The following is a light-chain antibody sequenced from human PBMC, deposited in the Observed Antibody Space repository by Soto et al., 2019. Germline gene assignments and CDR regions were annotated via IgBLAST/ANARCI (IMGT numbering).Light chain of an antibody. CDR3: QQYNNWPPIT. J-gene: IGKJ5*01. V-gene: IGKV3-15*01. CDR1: QSVRSN. CDR2: GAS. Sequence: EIVLTQSPATLSVSPGERATLSCRASQSVRSNLAWYQQKPGQAPRLLIYGASTRATAIPARFSGSGSGTDFTLTISSLQSEDFAVYYCQQYNNWPPITFGQGTRLENK.